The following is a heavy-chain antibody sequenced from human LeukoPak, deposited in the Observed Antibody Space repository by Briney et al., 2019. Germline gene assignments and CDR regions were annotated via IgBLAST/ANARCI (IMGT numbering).Heavy chain of an antibody. Sequence: GASVKVSCKASGYTFNTHGLSWVRQAPGQGLEWIGWISGDNGNTNSAQNFQDRVTMTTDTSTSTAYMELRSLRYDDTAVYYCARDRYGVRSGSCDYWGQGTLVTVSS. V-gene: IGHV1-18*01. CDR1: GYTFNTHG. D-gene: IGHD1-26*01. J-gene: IGHJ4*02. CDR2: ISGDNGNT. CDR3: ARDRYGVRSGSCDY.